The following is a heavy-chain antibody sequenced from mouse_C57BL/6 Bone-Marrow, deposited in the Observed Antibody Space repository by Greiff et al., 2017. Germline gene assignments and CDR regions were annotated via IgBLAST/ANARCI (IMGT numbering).Heavy chain of an antibody. CDR3: ARYYGSSYWYFDV. CDR1: GYTFTSYD. Sequence: QVQLQQSGPELVKPGASVKLSCKASGYTFTSYDINWVKQRPGQGLEWIGWIYPRDGSTKYNEKFKGKATLTVDTSSSTASMELHSLTSEDSAVYFCARYYGSSYWYFDVWGTGTTVTVSS. D-gene: IGHD1-1*01. J-gene: IGHJ1*03. V-gene: IGHV1-85*01. CDR2: IYPRDGST.